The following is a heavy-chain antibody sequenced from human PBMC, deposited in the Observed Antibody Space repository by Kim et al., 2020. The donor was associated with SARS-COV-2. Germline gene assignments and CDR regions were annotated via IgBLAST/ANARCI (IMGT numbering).Heavy chain of an antibody. CDR3: ARDLYYYDSSGYPRAGGYFDY. J-gene: IGHJ4*02. V-gene: IGHV5-51*01. CDR2: IYPGDSDT. Sequence: GESLKISCKGSGYSFTSYLIGWVRQMPGKGLEWMGIIYPGDSDTRYTPSFQGQVTISADKSISTAYLQWSSLKASDTAMYYCARDLYYYDSSGYPRAGGYFDYWGQGTLVTVSS. CDR1: GYSFTSYL. D-gene: IGHD3-22*01.